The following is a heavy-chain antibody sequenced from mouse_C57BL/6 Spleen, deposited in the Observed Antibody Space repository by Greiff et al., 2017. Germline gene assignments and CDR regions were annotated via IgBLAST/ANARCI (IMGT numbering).Heavy chain of an antibody. Sequence: VQLQQSGPVLVKPGASVKMSCKASGYTFTDYYMNWVKQSHGKSLEWIGVINPYNGGTSYNQKFKGKATLTVDKSSSTAYMELNSLTSEDSAVYYCARNRDYDVGYFDYWGQGTTLTVSS. V-gene: IGHV1-19*01. D-gene: IGHD2-4*01. CDR1: GYTFTDYY. CDR2: INPYNGGT. J-gene: IGHJ2*01. CDR3: ARNRDYDVGYFDY.